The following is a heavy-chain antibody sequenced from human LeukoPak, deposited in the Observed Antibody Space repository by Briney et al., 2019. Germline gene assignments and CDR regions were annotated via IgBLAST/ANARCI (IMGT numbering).Heavy chain of an antibody. Sequence: ASVKVSCKASGYTFTSYGISWVRQAPGQGLEWMGWISAYNGNTNYAQKLQGRVTMTTDTSTSTAYMGLRSLRSDDTAVYYCARGGDYGDYGWYFDLWGRGTLVTVSS. J-gene: IGHJ2*01. CDR3: ARGGDYGDYGWYFDL. D-gene: IGHD4-17*01. CDR1: GYTFTSYG. V-gene: IGHV1-18*01. CDR2: ISAYNGNT.